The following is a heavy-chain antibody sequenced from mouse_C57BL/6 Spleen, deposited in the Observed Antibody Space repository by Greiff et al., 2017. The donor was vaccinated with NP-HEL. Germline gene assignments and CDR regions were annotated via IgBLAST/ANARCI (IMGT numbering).Heavy chain of an antibody. CDR3: ARDLGGNPFAY. Sequence: EVQLQQSGPELVKPGASVKISCKASGYTFTDYYMNWVKQSHGKSLEWIGDINPNNGGTSYNQKFKGKATLTVDKSSSTAYMELRSLTSEDSAVYYCARDLGGNPFAYWGQGTLVTVSA. J-gene: IGHJ3*01. CDR2: INPNNGGT. CDR1: GYTFTDYY. V-gene: IGHV1-26*01. D-gene: IGHD1-1*02.